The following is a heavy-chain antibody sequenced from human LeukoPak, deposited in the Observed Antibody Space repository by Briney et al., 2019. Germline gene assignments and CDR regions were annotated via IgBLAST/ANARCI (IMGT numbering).Heavy chain of an antibody. CDR1: GFTFSSYG. Sequence: GGSLRLSCAASGFTFSSYGMHWVRQAPGKGLEWVAVISYDGSNKYYADSVKGRFTISRDNSKNTLYLQMNSLRAEDTAVYYCANDGIGVGYYFDYWGQGTLVTVSS. CDR2: ISYDGSNK. D-gene: IGHD3-10*01. CDR3: ANDGIGVGYYFDY. J-gene: IGHJ4*02. V-gene: IGHV3-30*18.